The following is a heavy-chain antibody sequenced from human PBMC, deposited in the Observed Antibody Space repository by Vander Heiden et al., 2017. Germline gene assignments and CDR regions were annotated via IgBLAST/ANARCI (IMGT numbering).Heavy chain of an antibody. CDR3: AIESGYHVEAFDI. CDR1: GFTVSSNY. J-gene: IGHJ3*02. Sequence: EVQLVESGGGLIQPGGSLRLSCAASGFTVSSNYMSWVRQAPGKGLEWVSVIYSGGSTYYADAVKGRFTISRDNSKNTMYLQMNRMRAEDTAVYYCAIESGYHVEAFDIWGQGTMVTVSS. D-gene: IGHD3-3*01. CDR2: IYSGGST. V-gene: IGHV3-53*01.